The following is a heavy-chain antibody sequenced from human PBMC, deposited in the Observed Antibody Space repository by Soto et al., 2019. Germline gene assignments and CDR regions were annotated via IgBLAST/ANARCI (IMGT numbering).Heavy chain of an antibody. V-gene: IGHV1-3*01. D-gene: IGHD3-10*01. CDR2: INADNGNT. J-gene: IGHJ5*02. CDR1: GSTFTSYA. CDR3: AREWDYFASRTYSNWFDP. Sequence: ASVKVSCKASGSTFTSYAMHWVRQAPGQRLEWMGWINADNGNTKYSQKLQGRVTITTDTSMSTDYMELRSLIYDDTAVYYCAREWDYFASRTYSNWFDPWGQGTPVTVSS.